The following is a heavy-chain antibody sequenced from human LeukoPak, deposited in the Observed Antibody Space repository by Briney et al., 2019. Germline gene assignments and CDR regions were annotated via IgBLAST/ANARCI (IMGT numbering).Heavy chain of an antibody. CDR3: ARHILPHYGGNTDAFDI. Sequence: SETLSLTCDVSGGYISSYYWSWIRQPPGKGLEWIGYIYYSGNTNYNPSLKSRVTMSVDTSKNQFSLKLSSVTAADTAVYYCARHILPHYGGNTDAFDIWGPGTPVTVSS. CDR2: IYYSGNT. J-gene: IGHJ3*02. CDR1: GGYISSYY. V-gene: IGHV4-59*08. D-gene: IGHD4-23*01.